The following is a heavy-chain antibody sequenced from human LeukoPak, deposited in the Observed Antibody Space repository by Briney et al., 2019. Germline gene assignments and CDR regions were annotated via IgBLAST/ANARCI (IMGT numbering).Heavy chain of an antibody. D-gene: IGHD4-17*01. CDR1: GFTFSDYY. Sequence: TGGSLRLSCAASGFTFSDYYMSWIRQAPGKGLEWLSYINPTSGYTPYADSVKGRFTISRDNAKNTLYLQMNSLRAEDAAVYYCARGGDYPFDYWGQGTLVTVSS. CDR2: INPTSGYT. J-gene: IGHJ4*02. CDR3: ARGGDYPFDY. V-gene: IGHV3-11*06.